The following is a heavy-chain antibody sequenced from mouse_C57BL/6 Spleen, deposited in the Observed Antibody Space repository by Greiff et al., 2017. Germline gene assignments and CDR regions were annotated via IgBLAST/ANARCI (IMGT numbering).Heavy chain of an antibody. V-gene: IGHV5-9-1*02. D-gene: IGHD2-3*01. CDR1: GFTFSSYA. J-gene: IGHJ2*01. CDR2: ISSGGDYT. CDR3: TRGGDGYYFDY. Sequence: EVMLVESGEGLVKPGGSLKLSCAASGFTFSSYAMSWVRQTPEKRLEWVAYISSGGDYTYYADTVKGRFTISRDNASNTLYLQMSSLKSEDTAMYYCTRGGDGYYFDYWGQGTTLTVSS.